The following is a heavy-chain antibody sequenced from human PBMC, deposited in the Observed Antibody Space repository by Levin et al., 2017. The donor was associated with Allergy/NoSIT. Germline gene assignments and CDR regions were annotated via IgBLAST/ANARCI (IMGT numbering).Heavy chain of an antibody. J-gene: IGHJ4*02. CDR3: ARDGTYYDILTG. CDR1: GFTFSSYG. CDR2: IWYDGSNK. V-gene: IGHV3-33*01. D-gene: IGHD3-9*01. Sequence: LSLTCAASGFTFSSYGMHWVRQAPGKGLEWVAVIWYDGSNKYYADSVKGRFTISRDNSKNTLYLQMNSLRAEDTAVYYCARDGTYYDILTGWGQGTLVTVSS.